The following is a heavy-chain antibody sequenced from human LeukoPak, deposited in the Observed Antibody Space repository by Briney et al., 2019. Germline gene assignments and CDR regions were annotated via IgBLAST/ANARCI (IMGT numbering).Heavy chain of an antibody. Sequence: ASVKVSCKASGGTFSSYAISWVRQAPGQGLEWMGGIIPIFGTANYAQKFQGRVTITTDESTSTAYMELSSLRSEDTAVYYCARRDSSGYYYPVGAFDIWGQGTMVTVSS. D-gene: IGHD3-22*01. V-gene: IGHV1-69*05. CDR1: GGTFSSYA. CDR3: ARRDSSGYYYPVGAFDI. J-gene: IGHJ3*02. CDR2: IIPIFGTA.